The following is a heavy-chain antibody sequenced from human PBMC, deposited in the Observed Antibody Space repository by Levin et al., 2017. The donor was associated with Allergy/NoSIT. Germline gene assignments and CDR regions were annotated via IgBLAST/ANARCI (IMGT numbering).Heavy chain of an antibody. CDR3: ARQKVIVVVNDAFDI. D-gene: IGHD3-22*01. CDR2: IYPGDSDT. V-gene: IGHV5-51*01. CDR1: GYRFTNYW. Sequence: GESLKISCKGSGYRFTNYWIAWVRQMPGKGLEWMGIIYPGDSDTRYSPSFQGQVTISADKSISTAYLQWSSLKASDTAMYYCARQKVIVVVNDAFDIWGQGTMVTVPS. J-gene: IGHJ3*02.